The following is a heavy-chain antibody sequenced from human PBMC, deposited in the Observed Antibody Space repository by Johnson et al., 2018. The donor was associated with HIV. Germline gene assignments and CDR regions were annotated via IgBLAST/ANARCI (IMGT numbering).Heavy chain of an antibody. Sequence: QVQLVESGGGLVKPGGSLIVSCEASGLTFSDYYMSWIRQAPGKGLEWVSYISSNGGSTYYANSVKGRFTISRDNSKNTLYLQMGSLRAEDTAVYYCARDYSKGDAFDIWGQGTMVTVSS. CDR2: ISSNGGST. V-gene: IGHV3-11*04. CDR3: ARDYSKGDAFDI. J-gene: IGHJ3*02. CDR1: GLTFSDYY. D-gene: IGHD1-26*01.